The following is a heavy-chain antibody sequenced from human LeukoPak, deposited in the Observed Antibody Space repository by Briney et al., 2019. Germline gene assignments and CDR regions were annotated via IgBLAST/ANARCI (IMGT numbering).Heavy chain of an antibody. J-gene: IGHJ4*02. Sequence: QPGGSLRLSCAASGFTFSTYWMSWVRQAPGKGLEWVANIKQDGSEKYCVDSVKGRFTISRDNAKNSLYLQMNSLRAEDTAMYYCARDSAGNDYWGQGTLVTVSS. V-gene: IGHV3-7*01. CDR2: IKQDGSEK. CDR1: GFTFSTYW. D-gene: IGHD6-13*01. CDR3: ARDSAGNDY.